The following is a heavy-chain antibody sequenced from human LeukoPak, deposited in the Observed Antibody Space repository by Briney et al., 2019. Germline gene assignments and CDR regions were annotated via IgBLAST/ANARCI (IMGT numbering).Heavy chain of an antibody. CDR3: TTVLSYGYYYMDV. V-gene: IGHV3-15*01. J-gene: IGHJ6*03. D-gene: IGHD5-18*01. Sequence: GGSLRLSCAASGFTFSNAWMSWVRQAPGKGLEWVGRIKSKTDGGTTDYAAPVKGRFTISRDDSKNTLYLQMNSLKTEDTAVYYCTTVLSYGYYYMDVWGKGTTVTVSS. CDR1: GFTFSNAW. CDR2: IKSKTDGGTT.